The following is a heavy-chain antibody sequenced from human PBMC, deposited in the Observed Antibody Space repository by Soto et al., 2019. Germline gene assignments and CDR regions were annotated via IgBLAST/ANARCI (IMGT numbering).Heavy chain of an antibody. D-gene: IGHD3-10*01. J-gene: IGHJ6*02. CDR3: AXXMVRGKNYYGVDV. V-gene: IGHV5-51*03. CDR1: GYSFTSYW. CDR2: IYPGDSDT. Sequence: EVQLVQSGAEVKKPGESLKISCKGSGYSFTSYWIGXVXXXXGKGLEWMGIIYPGDSDTRYSPSFQGQVTISADKSISXAXXXXXXXXXXDTAMYYCAXXMVRGKNYYGVDVWGQGTTVTVSS.